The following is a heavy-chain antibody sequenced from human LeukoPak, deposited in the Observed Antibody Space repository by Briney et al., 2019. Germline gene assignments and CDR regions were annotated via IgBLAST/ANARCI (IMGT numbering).Heavy chain of an antibody. D-gene: IGHD2-15*01. V-gene: IGHV5-51*01. J-gene: IGHJ6*02. Sequence: GESLKISCKGSGYSFTSYWIGWVRQMPGKGLEWMGIIYPGDSDTRYSPSFQGQVTTSADKSISTAYLQWSSLKASDTAMYYCARLRAARTHYYGMDVWGQGTTVTVSS. CDR1: GYSFTSYW. CDR3: ARLRAARTHYYGMDV. CDR2: IYPGDSDT.